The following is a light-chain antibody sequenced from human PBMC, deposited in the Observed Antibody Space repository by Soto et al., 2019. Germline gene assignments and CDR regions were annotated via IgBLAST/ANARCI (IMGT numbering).Light chain of an antibody. CDR1: SSDIGAYNF. V-gene: IGLV2-14*03. Sequence: QSALTQPASVSGSPGQSITISCTGPSSDIGAYNFASWYQQHPGKAPKLMLYDVNIRPSGVSNRFSGSKSGNTASLTISGLQAEDEADYYCTSWTTSTTMIFGGGTQLTVL. CDR2: DVN. CDR3: TSWTTSTTMI. J-gene: IGLJ2*01.